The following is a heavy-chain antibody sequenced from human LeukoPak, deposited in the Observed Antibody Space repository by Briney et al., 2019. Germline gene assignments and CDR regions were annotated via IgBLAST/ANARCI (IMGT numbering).Heavy chain of an antibody. CDR2: IIPIFGTA. V-gene: IGHV1-69*13. CDR3: AREYSSSWYLGKYSWFDP. J-gene: IGHJ5*02. Sequence: GASVKVSCKASGGTFSSYAISWVRQAPGQGLERMGGIIPIFGTANYAQKFQDRVTITADESASTAYMELSSLRSEDMAVYYCAREYSSSWYLGKYSWFDPWGQGTLVTVSS. CDR1: GGTFSSYA. D-gene: IGHD6-13*01.